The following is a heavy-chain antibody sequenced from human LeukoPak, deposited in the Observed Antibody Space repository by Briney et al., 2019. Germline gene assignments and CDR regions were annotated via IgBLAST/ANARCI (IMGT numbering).Heavy chain of an antibody. CDR1: GFTFSSYG. J-gene: IGHJ5*02. CDR2: RSYDGGNK. Sequence: GGSLRLTCAASGFTFSSYGKHWVRQAPGKGQERVAVRSYDGGNKYYGDSVKGRFTISRDNSKNTVYLQMNSLRPEDTAVYYCAKDPVASIPFPGNWFDPWGQGTLVTVAS. V-gene: IGHV3-30*18. D-gene: IGHD3-16*01. CDR3: AKDPVASIPFPGNWFDP.